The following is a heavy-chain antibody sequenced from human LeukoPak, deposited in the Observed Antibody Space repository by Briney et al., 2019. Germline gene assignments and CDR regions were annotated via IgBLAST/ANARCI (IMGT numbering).Heavy chain of an antibody. J-gene: IGHJ4*02. CDR3: ARHSSRGHYYDFDL. D-gene: IGHD3-22*01. V-gene: IGHV1-69*02. Sequence: ASVKVSCKAPGDTLITHYISWVRQAPGQGPEWVGRIVPVIGVATYAQSLQGRVIITADRSTNTAYMELSSLRFEDSAVYFCARHSSRGHYYDFDLWGQGSLVTVSS. CDR2: IVPVIGVA. CDR1: GDTLITHY.